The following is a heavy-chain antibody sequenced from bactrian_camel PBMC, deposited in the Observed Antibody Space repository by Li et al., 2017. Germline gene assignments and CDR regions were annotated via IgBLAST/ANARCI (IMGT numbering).Heavy chain of an antibody. Sequence: HVQLVESGGGSVQAGGSLRLSCAASGYTYSSYCMGWFRQAPGKEREGVAAIYSGPGAAYGSTYITSSVAGRFVISKDDSRHTLYLQMNSLRPEDSAKYYCAADAARHCWSCCNYWGQGTQVTVS. CDR1: GYTYSSYC. CDR3: AADAARHCWSCCNY. D-gene: IGHD5*01. J-gene: IGHJ4*01. CDR2: IYSGPGAAYGST. V-gene: IGHV3-3*01.